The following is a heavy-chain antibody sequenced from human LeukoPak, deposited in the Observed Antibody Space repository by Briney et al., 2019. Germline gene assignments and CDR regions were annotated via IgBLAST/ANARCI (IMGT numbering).Heavy chain of an antibody. J-gene: IGHJ6*03. CDR3: ARDNLDCSSTSCYFNYYYYMDV. CDR1: GFTFSSYA. D-gene: IGHD2-2*01. Sequence: PGGSLRLSCAASGFTFSSYAMHWVRQAPGKGLEWVAVISYDGSNKYYADSVKGRFTISRDNSKNTLYLQMNSLRAEDMAMYYCARDNLDCSSTSCYFNYYYYMDVWGKGTTVTVSS. V-gene: IGHV3-30*04. CDR2: ISYDGSNK.